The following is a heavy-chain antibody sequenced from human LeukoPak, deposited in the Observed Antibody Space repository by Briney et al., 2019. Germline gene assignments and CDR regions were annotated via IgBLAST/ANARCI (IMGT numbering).Heavy chain of an antibody. CDR2: ISSGGGST. V-gene: IGHV3-23*01. CDR3: AKDVGGYYFTYWSGCFDH. Sequence: PGGSLRLSCAGSGFTFSSYAMSWVRQAPGKGLEWVSGISSGGGSTYYADSVKGRFTISRDNSKNTLDLEMNSLRAEDMAVYYCAKDVGGYYFTYWSGCFDHWGQGTLVTVSS. J-gene: IGHJ4*02. D-gene: IGHD3-10*01. CDR1: GFTFSSYA.